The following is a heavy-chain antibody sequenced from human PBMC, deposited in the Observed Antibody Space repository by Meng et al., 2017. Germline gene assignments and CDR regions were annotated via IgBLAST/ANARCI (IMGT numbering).Heavy chain of an antibody. D-gene: IGHD6-19*01. CDR2: IYHSGST. J-gene: IGHJ4*02. CDR1: GGSTSSSNW. CDR3: ARDRGAVAGTNFDY. V-gene: IGHV4-4*02. Sequence: QEAGPGLVNPSGTRSLTSAGSGGSTSSSNWWSWVRQPPGKGLEWIGEIYHSGSTNYNPSLKSRVTISVDKSKNQFSLKLSSVTAADTAVYYCARDRGAVAGTNFDYWGQGTLVTVSS.